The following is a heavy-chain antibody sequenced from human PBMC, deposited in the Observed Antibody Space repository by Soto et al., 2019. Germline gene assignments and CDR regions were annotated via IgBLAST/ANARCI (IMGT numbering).Heavy chain of an antibody. CDR3: ARDPPTGSTLDWFDS. V-gene: IGHV3-21*01. Sequence: EVQLVESGGGLVKPGGSLRLSCAASGFSFSSDSMGWVRQAPGKGLEWGSSISSSGSFMNYADSVKGRFTISRDNAENSLYLQMTSLKDEDTAVYYCARDPPTGSTLDWFDSWGQGTLVTVSS. CDR2: ISSSGSFM. D-gene: IGHD1-7*01. J-gene: IGHJ5*01. CDR1: GFSFSSDS.